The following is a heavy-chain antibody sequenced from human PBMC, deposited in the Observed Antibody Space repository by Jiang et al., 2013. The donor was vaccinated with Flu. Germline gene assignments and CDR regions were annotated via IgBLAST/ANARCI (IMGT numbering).Heavy chain of an antibody. Sequence: GVVQPGRSLRLSCAASGFTFSSYAMHWVRQAPGKGLEWVAVISYDGSNKYYADSVKGRFTISRDNSKNTLYLQMNSLRAEDTAVYYCARVRYNYYDSTGWYFDLWGRGTLVTVSS. CDR1: GFTFSSYA. V-gene: IGHV3-30*04. D-gene: IGHD3-22*01. CDR2: ISYDGSNK. CDR3: ARVRYNYYDSTGWYFDL. J-gene: IGHJ2*01.